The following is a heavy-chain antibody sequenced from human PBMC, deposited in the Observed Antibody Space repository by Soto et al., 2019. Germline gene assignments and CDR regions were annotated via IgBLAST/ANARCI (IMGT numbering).Heavy chain of an antibody. J-gene: IGHJ3*02. CDR2: ISYSGST. V-gene: IGHV4-31*03. D-gene: IGHD3-3*01. CDR1: GGSFSGGVYY. CDR3: ARTSIFGVVLNAFDI. Sequence: SETLSLTCTVSGGSFSGGVYYWSWIRQHPGKGLEWMGYISYSGSTKYKPSLQSRITISVETSKNQFSLRLTSVTAADTAIYFCARTSIFGVVLNAFDIWGQGTLVTVSS.